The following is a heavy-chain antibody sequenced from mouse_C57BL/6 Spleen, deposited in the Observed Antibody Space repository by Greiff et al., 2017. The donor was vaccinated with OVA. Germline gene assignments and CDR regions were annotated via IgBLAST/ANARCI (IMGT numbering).Heavy chain of an antibody. CDR3: ARSPYYSKFWYFDV. D-gene: IGHD2-5*01. J-gene: IGHJ1*03. Sequence: QVQLQQSGAELVRPGTSVKVSCKASGYAFTNYLIEWVKQRPGQGLEWIGVINPGSGGTNYNEKFKGKATLTADKSSSTAYMQLSSLTSEDSAVYFCARSPYYSKFWYFDVWGTGTTVTVSS. CDR2: INPGSGGT. CDR1: GYAFTNYL. V-gene: IGHV1-54*01.